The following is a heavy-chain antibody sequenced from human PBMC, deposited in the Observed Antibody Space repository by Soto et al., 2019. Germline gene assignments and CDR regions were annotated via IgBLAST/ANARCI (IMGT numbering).Heavy chain of an antibody. J-gene: IGHJ6*02. D-gene: IGHD3-3*01. CDR2: INPNSGGT. CDR1: GYTFTGYY. Sequence: GASVKVSCKASGYTFTGYYMHWVRQAPGQGLEWMGWINPNSGGTNYAQKFQGRVTMTRDTSISTAYMELSRLRSDDTAVYYCAREHGTYQLLKLDYYCAKDREDIRFLEWLSPVCMDVWGQGTTVTVSS. V-gene: IGHV1-2*02. CDR3: AREHGTYQLLKLDYYCAKDREDIRFLEWLSPVCMDV.